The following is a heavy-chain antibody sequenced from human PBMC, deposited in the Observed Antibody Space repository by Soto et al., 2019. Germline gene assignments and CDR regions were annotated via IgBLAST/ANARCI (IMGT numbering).Heavy chain of an antibody. CDR2: IYYSGTT. J-gene: IGHJ6*02. CDR1: GDSITSNSYF. Sequence: SETLSLTCTVSGDSITSNSYFWAWIRQPPGKGLEWIGSIYYSGTTYYNPSLKSRVTISVDTSKNQFSLKLSSVTAADTAVYYCASQNDFLYYYGMDVWGQGTTVTVSS. D-gene: IGHD3-3*01. CDR3: ASQNDFLYYYGMDV. V-gene: IGHV4-39*01.